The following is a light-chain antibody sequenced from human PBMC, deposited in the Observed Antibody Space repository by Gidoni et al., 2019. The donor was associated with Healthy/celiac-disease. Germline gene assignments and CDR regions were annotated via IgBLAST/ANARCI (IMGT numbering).Light chain of an antibody. CDR2: DVS. Sequence: QSALPQPASVSGSPVQSLTISCTGTGSDVGGYNYVSWYQQHPGKAPKLMIYDVSNRPSGVSNRFSGSKSGNTASLTISGLQAEDEADYYCSSYTSSSTLAVFGGGTKLTVL. V-gene: IGLV2-14*03. CDR3: SSYTSSSTLAV. J-gene: IGLJ2*01. CDR1: GSDVGGYNY.